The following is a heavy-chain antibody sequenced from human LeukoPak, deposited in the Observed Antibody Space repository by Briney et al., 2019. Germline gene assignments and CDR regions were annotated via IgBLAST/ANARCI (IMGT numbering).Heavy chain of an antibody. CDR1: GYTFNTYG. CDR3: ARASTPLAYCGGDCYAEFDY. Sequence: ASVKVSCKASGYTFNTYGITWVRQAPGQGLEWMGWISGYNGKTKYAQKLQGRVTMTTDTSTSTAYMELRSLRSDDTAVYYCARASTPLAYCGGDCYAEFDYWGQGTLVTVSS. V-gene: IGHV1-18*01. CDR2: ISGYNGKT. J-gene: IGHJ4*02. D-gene: IGHD2-21*02.